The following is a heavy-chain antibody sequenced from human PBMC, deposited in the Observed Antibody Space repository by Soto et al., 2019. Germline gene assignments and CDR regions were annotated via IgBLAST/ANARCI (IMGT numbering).Heavy chain of an antibody. D-gene: IGHD4-17*01. Sequence: QVQLVQSGAEVKKPGSSVKVSCKASGGTFSSYTISWVRQAPGQGLEWMGRIIPILGIANYAQKFQGRVTITADKSTSTAYMELSSLRSEDTAVYYCARLRDYGDYFADAFDIWGQGTMVTVSS. CDR2: IIPILGIA. CDR3: ARLRDYGDYFADAFDI. V-gene: IGHV1-69*02. J-gene: IGHJ3*02. CDR1: GGTFSSYT.